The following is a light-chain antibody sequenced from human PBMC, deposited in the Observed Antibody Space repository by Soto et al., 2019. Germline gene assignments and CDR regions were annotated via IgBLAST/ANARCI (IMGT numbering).Light chain of an antibody. Sequence: EIVLTQSPATLSLSPGERATLSCGASQPITNNFLAWYQQRPGLAPRLLIYDASNRAAGIPDRFSGSGSGTDFTLTISRLEPEDFAVYYCQQFDKLITFGGGTKVEI. CDR3: QQFDKLIT. J-gene: IGKJ4*01. CDR2: DAS. V-gene: IGKV3D-20*01. CDR1: QPITNNF.